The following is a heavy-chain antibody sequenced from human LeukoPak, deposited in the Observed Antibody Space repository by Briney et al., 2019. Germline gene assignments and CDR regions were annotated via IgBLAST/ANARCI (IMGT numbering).Heavy chain of an antibody. CDR2: ISSSGSTI. Sequence: GGSLRLSCAASGFTFSSYEMNWVRQAPGKGLEWVSYISSSGSTIYYADSVKGRFTISRDNAKNSLYLQMNSLRAEDTAVYYCARDYSLVIRGVNYYYHMDVWGKGTTVTISS. J-gene: IGHJ6*03. V-gene: IGHV3-48*03. CDR1: GFTFSSYE. CDR3: ARDYSLVIRGVNYYYHMDV. D-gene: IGHD3-10*01.